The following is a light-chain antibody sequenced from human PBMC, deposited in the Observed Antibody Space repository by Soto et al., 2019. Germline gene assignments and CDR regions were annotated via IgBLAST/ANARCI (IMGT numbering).Light chain of an antibody. V-gene: IGLV7-46*01. CDR2: ETN. CDR1: TGTVTTGHY. J-gene: IGLJ2*01. CDR3: LLSYSHGVV. Sequence: QTVVTQEPSLTVSPGGTVTLTFAASTGTVTTGHYSCWYQQKPGQAPRTLIYETNKKHSWTPDRFSGSLIGGRAALTLSGAHPDDEADYYCLLSYSHGVVFGGGTKLTVL.